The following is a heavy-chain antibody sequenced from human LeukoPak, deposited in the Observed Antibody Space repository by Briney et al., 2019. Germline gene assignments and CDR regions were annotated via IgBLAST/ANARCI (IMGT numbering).Heavy chain of an antibody. Sequence: GGSLRLSCAASGFTFFSYTMNWVRQAPGKGLEWVSSISSSSNYIYYADSVKGRFTISRDNAKNSLYLQMNSLRAEDTAVYYCASGSRIYYDSSGYPAPYFDYWGQGTLVTVSS. CDR1: GFTFFSYT. CDR2: ISSSSNYI. V-gene: IGHV3-21*01. J-gene: IGHJ4*02. CDR3: ASGSRIYYDSSGYPAPYFDY. D-gene: IGHD3-22*01.